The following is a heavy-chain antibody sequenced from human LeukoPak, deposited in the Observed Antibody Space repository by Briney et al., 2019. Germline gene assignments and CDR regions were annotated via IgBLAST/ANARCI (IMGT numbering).Heavy chain of an antibody. V-gene: IGHV1-46*01. CDR2: INPRGGTT. CDR1: GYSFTNYY. D-gene: IGHD1-26*01. Sequence: ASVKVSCKTSGYSFTNYYMHWVRQAPGRGLEWMGMINPRGGTTSQPQKFQGRVTMTRDTSTSTVYMELSSLRSEDTAVYFCARDLSGSYHMYYFDYWGQGTLVTVSS. CDR3: ARDLSGSYHMYYFDY. J-gene: IGHJ4*02.